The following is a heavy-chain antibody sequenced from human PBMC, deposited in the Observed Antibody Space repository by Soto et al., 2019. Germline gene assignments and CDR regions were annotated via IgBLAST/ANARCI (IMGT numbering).Heavy chain of an antibody. CDR1: GGSISSGNFS. V-gene: IGHV4-30-2*01. CDR3: ARQGFGVLHGLVDV. Sequence: PSETLSLTCTVSGGSISSGNFSWTWIRQPPGKGLEWIGYIFHTACTCYNPSLKPRVSISVDTSKNQFSLTLTSVTAADTAVYYCARQGFGVLHGLVDVWGQGTTVTVSS. J-gene: IGHJ6*02. D-gene: IGHD3-10*01. CDR2: IFHTACT.